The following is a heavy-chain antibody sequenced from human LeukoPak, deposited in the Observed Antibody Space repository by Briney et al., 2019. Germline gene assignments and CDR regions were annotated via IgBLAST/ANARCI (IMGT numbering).Heavy chain of an antibody. Sequence: GASVEVSCKASGYTFTSYGISWVRQAPGQGLEWMGWISAYNGNTNYAQKLQGRVAMTTDTSTSTAYMELRSLRSDDTAVYYCARDYDIPDYYYYYYMDVWGKGTTVTVSS. J-gene: IGHJ6*03. CDR1: GYTFTSYG. CDR2: ISAYNGNT. CDR3: ARDYDIPDYYYYYYMDV. D-gene: IGHD3-9*01. V-gene: IGHV1-18*01.